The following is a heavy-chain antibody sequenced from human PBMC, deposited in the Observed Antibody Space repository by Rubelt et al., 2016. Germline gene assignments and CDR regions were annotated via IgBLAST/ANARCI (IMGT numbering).Heavy chain of an antibody. J-gene: IGHJ4*02. CDR3: ARGPDYYGSGSQDY. D-gene: IGHD3-10*01. CDR2: INHSGST. V-gene: IGHV4-34*01. Sequence: QVQLQQWGAGLLKPSETLSLTCAVYGGSFSGYYWSWIRQPPGKGLEWIGEINHSGSTNYNPSLKSRVTISVDTSKNQFSLKLGSVPAADTAVYYCARGPDYYGSGSQDYWGQGTLVTVSS. CDR1: GGSFSGYY.